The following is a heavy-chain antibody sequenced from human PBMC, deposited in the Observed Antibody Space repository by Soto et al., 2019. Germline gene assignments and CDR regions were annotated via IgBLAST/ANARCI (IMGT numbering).Heavy chain of an antibody. CDR1: GFTFDDYT. D-gene: IGHD2-2*01. CDR2: ISWDGGST. J-gene: IGHJ6*02. V-gene: IGHV3-43*01. Sequence: GSLRLSCAASGFTFDDYTMHWVRQAPGKGLEWVSLISWDGGSTYYADSVKGRFTISRDNSKNSLYLQMNSLRTEDTALYYCAKDMGPDTSYGMDVWGQGTTVTVAS. CDR3: AKDMGPDTSYGMDV.